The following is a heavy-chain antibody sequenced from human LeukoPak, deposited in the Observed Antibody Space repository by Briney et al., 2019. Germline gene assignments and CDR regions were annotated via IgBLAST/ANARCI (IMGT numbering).Heavy chain of an antibody. V-gene: IGHV4-59*01. CDR1: GGSISNYY. CDR2: IYYSGST. CDR3: AKNGLGQVLADGFDI. J-gene: IGHJ3*02. Sequence: ETLSLTCTVSGGSISNYYWSWIRQPPGKGLEWIGYIYYSGSTNYNPSLKSRVSISLDTSKNHFSLKLSSVTAADTAVYYCAKNGLGQVLADGFDIWGQGTMVTVSS. D-gene: IGHD7-27*01.